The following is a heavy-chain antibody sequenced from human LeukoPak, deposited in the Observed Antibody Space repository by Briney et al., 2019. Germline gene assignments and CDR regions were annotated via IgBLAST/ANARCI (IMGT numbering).Heavy chain of an antibody. Sequence: ASVKVSFKASGYTFTSYYMHWVRQAPGQGLEWMGIINPSGGSTSYAQKFQGRVTMTRDTSTSTVYMELSSLRSEDTAVYYCARMYSSGWYGDHGIFDYWGQGTLVTVSS. CDR1: GYTFTSYY. CDR2: INPSGGST. CDR3: ARMYSSGWYGDHGIFDY. V-gene: IGHV1-46*01. J-gene: IGHJ4*02. D-gene: IGHD6-19*01.